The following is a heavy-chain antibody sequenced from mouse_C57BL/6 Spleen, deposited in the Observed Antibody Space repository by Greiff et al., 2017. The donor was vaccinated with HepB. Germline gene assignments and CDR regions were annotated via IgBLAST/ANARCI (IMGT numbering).Heavy chain of an antibody. CDR2: INPSNGGT. D-gene: IGHD1-1*01. CDR1: GYTFTSYW. Sequence: QVQLQQPGTELVKPGASVKLSCKASGYTFTSYWMHWVKQRPGQGLEWIGNINPSNGGTNYNEKFKSKATLTVDKSSSTAYMQLSSLTSEDTAVYYCTTGGYYYGSSDYFDYWGQGTTLTVSS. V-gene: IGHV1-53*01. CDR3: TTGGYYYGSSDYFDY. J-gene: IGHJ2*01.